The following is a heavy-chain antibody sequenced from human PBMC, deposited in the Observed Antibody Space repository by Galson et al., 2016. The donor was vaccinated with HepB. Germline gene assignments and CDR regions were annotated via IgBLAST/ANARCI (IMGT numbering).Heavy chain of an antibody. CDR2: ISCTGGSA. Sequence: SLRLSCAVSGFTFRDYAMSWVRQAPGKGPEWVAVISCTGGSAYYAESVKGRFTISRDKSNNMVFLQMCSLRAEDRAVYYCARGSTAWFGDFYFDHWGQGVLVSVTS. CDR3: ARGSTAWFGDFYFDH. D-gene: IGHD3-10*01. J-gene: IGHJ4*02. V-gene: IGHV3-23*01. CDR1: GFTFRDYA.